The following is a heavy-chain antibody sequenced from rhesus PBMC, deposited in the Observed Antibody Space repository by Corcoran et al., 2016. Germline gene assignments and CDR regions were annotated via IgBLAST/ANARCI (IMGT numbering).Heavy chain of an antibody. D-gene: IGHD3-9*01. V-gene: IGHV4-65*02. CDR2: IGGSSGST. Sequence: QVQLQESGPGLVKPSETLSLTCAVSGGSISSSNWWSWIRQPPGKGLAWIGNIGGSSGSTYYNTSRKSLVTISKDTSKNQFSLKLSSVTAADTAVYYCARPTGDGYYYPQYFEFWGQGALVTVSS. CDR3: ARPTGDGYYYPQYFEF. J-gene: IGHJ1*01. CDR1: GGSISSSNW.